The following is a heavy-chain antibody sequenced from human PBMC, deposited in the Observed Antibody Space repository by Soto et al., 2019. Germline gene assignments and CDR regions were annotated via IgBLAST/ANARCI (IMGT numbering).Heavy chain of an antibody. CDR3: ERSGSKSGDNDFDI. CDR2: IYYIWTT. D-gene: IGHD7-27*01. Sequence: SSTXSLTCTFSVCSIIGYYFNLIRQPPGKGLEYIGHIYYIWTTKYNPSLKSRATISVDTSKNQFSLKMTSVTAADTAVYFCERSGSKSGDNDFDICEQGPMV. V-gene: IGHV4-59*01. CDR1: VCSIIGYY. J-gene: IGHJ3*02.